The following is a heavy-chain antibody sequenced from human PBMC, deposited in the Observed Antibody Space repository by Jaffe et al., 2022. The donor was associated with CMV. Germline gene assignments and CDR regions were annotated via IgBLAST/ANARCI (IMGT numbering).Heavy chain of an antibody. CDR2: ISSNGGST. CDR3: ARDYRVAGTGYYFDY. CDR1: GFTFSSYA. V-gene: IGHV3-64*01. D-gene: IGHD6-19*01. Sequence: EVQLVESGGGLVQPGGSLRLSCAASGFTFSSYAMHWVRQAPGKGLEYVSAISSNGGSTYYANSVKGRFTISRDNSKNTLYLQMGSLRAEDMAVYYCARDYRVAGTGYYFDYWGQGTLVTVSS. J-gene: IGHJ4*02.